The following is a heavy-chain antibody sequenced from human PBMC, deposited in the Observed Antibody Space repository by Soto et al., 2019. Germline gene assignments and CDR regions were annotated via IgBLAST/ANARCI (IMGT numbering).Heavy chain of an antibody. D-gene: IGHD2-2*01. Sequence: QVQLQESGPGLVKPSETLSLTCAVSGGSISSSNWWTWVRHPPGKGLEWIGEISHSGTTYYNPSLKSRVDLSIDTSKNQCSLKLSSVTAADTAVYCCARVRAGCSATSCYLDPWGQGTLFTVSS. J-gene: IGHJ5*02. V-gene: IGHV4-4*01. CDR2: ISHSGTT. CDR3: ARVRAGCSATSCYLDP. CDR1: GGSISSSNW.